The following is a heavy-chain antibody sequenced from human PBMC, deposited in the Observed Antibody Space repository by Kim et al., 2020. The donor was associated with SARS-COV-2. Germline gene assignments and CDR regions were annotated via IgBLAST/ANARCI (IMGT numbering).Heavy chain of an antibody. V-gene: IGHV5-51*01. CDR2: IYPGDSDT. CDR3: ARHGPPPTYDILTGGAYRFDP. J-gene: IGHJ5*02. Sequence: GASLKISCKGSGYSFTSYWIGWVRQMPGKGLEWMGIIYPGDSDTRYSPSFQGQVTISADKSISTAYLQWSSLKASDTAMYYCARHGPPPTYDILTGGAYRFDPWGQGTLVTVSS. D-gene: IGHD3-9*01. CDR1: GYSFTSYW.